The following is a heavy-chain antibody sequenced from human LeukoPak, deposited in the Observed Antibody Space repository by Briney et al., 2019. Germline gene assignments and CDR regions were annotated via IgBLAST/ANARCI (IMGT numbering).Heavy chain of an antibody. Sequence: ASVKVSCKASGYTFTGYYMHWVRQAPGQGLEWMGRINPNSGGTNYAQKFQGRVTMTRDTSISTAYMELSRLGSDDTAVYYCARTVAGDNDAFDIWGQGTMVTVSS. J-gene: IGHJ3*02. CDR2: INPNSGGT. D-gene: IGHD6-19*01. V-gene: IGHV1-2*06. CDR3: ARTVAGDNDAFDI. CDR1: GYTFTGYY.